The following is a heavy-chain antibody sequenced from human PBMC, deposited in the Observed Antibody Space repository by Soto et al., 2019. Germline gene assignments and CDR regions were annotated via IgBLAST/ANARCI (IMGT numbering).Heavy chain of an antibody. J-gene: IGHJ5*02. Sequence: SETLSLTCTVSGGSISSGGYYWSWIRQHPGKGLEWIGYIYYSGSTYYNPSLKSRVTISVDTSKNQFSLKLSSVTAADTAVYYCARDQNDYGDSMFDPWGQGTLVTVSS. CDR1: GGSISSGGYY. D-gene: IGHD4-17*01. V-gene: IGHV4-31*03. CDR2: IYYSGST. CDR3: ARDQNDYGDSMFDP.